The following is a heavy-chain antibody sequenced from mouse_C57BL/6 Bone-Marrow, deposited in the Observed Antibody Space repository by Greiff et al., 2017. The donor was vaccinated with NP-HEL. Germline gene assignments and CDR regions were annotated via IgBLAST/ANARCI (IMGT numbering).Heavy chain of an antibody. CDR3: ARDYTTVVAHWYFDV. V-gene: IGHV1-80*01. CDR1: GYAFSSYW. Sequence: QVTLKESGAELVKPGASVKISCKASGYAFSSYWMNWVKQRPGKGLEWIGQIYPGDGDTNYNGKFKGKATLTADKSSSTAYMQLSSLTSEDSAVYFCARDYTTVVAHWYFDVWGTGTTVTVSS. D-gene: IGHD1-1*01. CDR2: IYPGDGDT. J-gene: IGHJ1*03.